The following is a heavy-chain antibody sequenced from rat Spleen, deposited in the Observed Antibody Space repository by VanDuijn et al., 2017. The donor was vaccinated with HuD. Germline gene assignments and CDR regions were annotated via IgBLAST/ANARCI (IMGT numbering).Heavy chain of an antibody. Sequence: EVQLVESGGGLVQPGRSLKLSCAASGFTFTNYGMHWIRQAPKKGLEWVATIIYDGTYTYYRDSVKGRFTLSRDNAKTTLYLQINSLRSEDTATYYCTRGVAARVMDAWGQGASVTVSS. D-gene: IGHD1-2*01. J-gene: IGHJ4*01. CDR3: TRGVAARVMDA. V-gene: IGHV5-19*01. CDR2: IIYDGTYT. CDR1: GFTFTNYG.